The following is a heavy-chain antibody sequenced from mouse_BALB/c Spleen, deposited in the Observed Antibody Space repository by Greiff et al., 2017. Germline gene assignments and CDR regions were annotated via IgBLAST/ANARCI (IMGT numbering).Heavy chain of an antibody. CDR3: VRHIMDY. V-gene: IGHV10-1*02. CDR2: IRSKSNNYAT. CDR1: GFTFNTYA. J-gene: IGHJ4*01. Sequence: EAGGGLVQPKGSLKLSCAASGFTFNTYAMNWVRQAPGKGLEWVARIRSKSNNYATYYADSVKDRFTISRDDSQSMLYLQMNNLKTEDTAMYYCVRHIMDYWGQGTSVTVSS.